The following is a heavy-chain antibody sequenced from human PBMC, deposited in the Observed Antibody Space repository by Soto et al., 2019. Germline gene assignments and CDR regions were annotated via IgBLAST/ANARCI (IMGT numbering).Heavy chain of an antibody. CDR2: IYYSGST. V-gene: IGHV4-39*01. J-gene: IGHJ4*02. CDR1: DGSISSSSYY. Sequence: NPSETLSITYTVGDGSISSSSYYWGWIRQPPGKGLEWIGSIYYSGSTYYNPSLKSRVTISVDTSKNQFSLKLSSVTAADTAVYYCARRGVVVAATPRGPLDYWGQGTLVTVSS. D-gene: IGHD2-15*01. CDR3: ARRGVVVAATPRGPLDY.